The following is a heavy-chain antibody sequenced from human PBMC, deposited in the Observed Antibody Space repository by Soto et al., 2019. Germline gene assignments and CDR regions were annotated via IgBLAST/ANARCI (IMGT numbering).Heavy chain of an antibody. Sequence: VKVSNKASGGSFITYPINWVRRAPGQGLEYMGGIIPKFGTTNYAQKFRCTVTITADESTSTAYMELNNLRSEDTAVYYCARGDSNSTGWYIWFDPWGQGTLVTVSS. V-gene: IGHV1-69*01. CDR3: ARGDSNSTGWYIWFDP. J-gene: IGHJ5*02. CDR1: GGSFITYP. CDR2: IIPKFGTT. D-gene: IGHD6-19*01.